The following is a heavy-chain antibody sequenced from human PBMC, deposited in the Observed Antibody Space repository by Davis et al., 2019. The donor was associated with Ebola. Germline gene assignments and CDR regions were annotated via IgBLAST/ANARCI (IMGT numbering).Heavy chain of an antibody. CDR3: ARDLVYGGNAFFDY. Sequence: GSLKISCAASGFTFSAHAMYWVRQAPGKGLEWVTNINQDGGEKQYVDSVKGRFTISRDNAKNSLSLQMSSLRADDTAMYYCARDLVYGGNAFFDYWGQGTPVRVSS. CDR2: INQDGGEK. J-gene: IGHJ4*02. CDR1: GFTFSAHA. D-gene: IGHD4-23*01. V-gene: IGHV3-7*03.